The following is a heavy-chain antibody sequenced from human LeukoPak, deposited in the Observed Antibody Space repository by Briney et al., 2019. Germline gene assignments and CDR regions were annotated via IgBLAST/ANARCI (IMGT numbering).Heavy chain of an antibody. CDR2: IYSGGST. D-gene: IGHD4-17*01. CDR3: ARDTVTTFRFRDYYYCGMDV. V-gene: IGHV3-53*01. Sequence: GGSLRLSCAASGFTVSTNYMNWVRQAPRKGLEWVSVIYSGGSTYYADSVKGRFTISRDNSKITLYLQMNSLRAEDTAVYYCARDTVTTFRFRDYYYCGMDVWGQGTTVTVSS. CDR1: GFTVSTNY. J-gene: IGHJ6*02.